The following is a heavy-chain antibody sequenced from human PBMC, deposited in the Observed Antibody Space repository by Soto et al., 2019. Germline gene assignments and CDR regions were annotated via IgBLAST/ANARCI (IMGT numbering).Heavy chain of an antibody. CDR1: GFTFSDYA. V-gene: IGHV3-23*01. D-gene: IGHD3-3*01. Sequence: PGGSLKLSCSASGFTFSDYAMSWVRQAPGKGLGWVATISNTAGSTFYGDSVKGRFTISRDNSKNTLYLQMNSLTVDDTALYYCAKDTWWSGYYSPKYYGVDVWGQGTTVTVSS. J-gene: IGHJ6*02. CDR2: ISNTAGST. CDR3: AKDTWWSGYYSPKYYGVDV.